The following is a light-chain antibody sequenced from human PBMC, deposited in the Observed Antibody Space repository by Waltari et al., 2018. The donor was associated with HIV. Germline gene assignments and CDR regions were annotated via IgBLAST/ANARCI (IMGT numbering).Light chain of an antibody. CDR2: GNS. CDR3: QSYDSSLSGGV. V-gene: IGLV1-40*01. CDR1: SSNIGAGYD. J-gene: IGLJ2*01. Sequence: QSVLTQPPSVSGAPGQRVTISCTGSSSNIGAGYDVHWYQQLPGTAPKLLIFGNSNRPSGVLDRFSGSKSGTSASLAITGLQAEDEADYFCQSYDSSLSGGVFGGGTKLTVL.